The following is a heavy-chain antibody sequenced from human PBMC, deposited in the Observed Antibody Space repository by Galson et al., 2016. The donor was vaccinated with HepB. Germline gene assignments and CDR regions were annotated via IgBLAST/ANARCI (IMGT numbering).Heavy chain of an antibody. Sequence: SLRLSCATSGFTFSNYAMSWVRQAPGKGLEWVSTIYGSGGSTFHADSVKGRFTISRDNSKHTLYLQMSSLRAEDTAVYYCAKVGHAFWNTYVAHAYSFDYWGQGNLVTFSS. J-gene: IGHJ4*02. CDR1: GFTFSNYA. CDR2: IYGSGGST. V-gene: IGHV3-23*01. D-gene: IGHD3-3*01. CDR3: AKVGHAFWNTYVAHAYSFDY.